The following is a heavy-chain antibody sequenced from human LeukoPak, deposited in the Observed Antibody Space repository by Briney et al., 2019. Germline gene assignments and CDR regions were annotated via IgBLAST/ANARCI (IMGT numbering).Heavy chain of an antibody. CDR3: AREALINYFDY. J-gene: IGHJ4*02. Sequence: ASVKVSCKASGYTFSSYYVHWVRQAPGQGLEWMGMIIPSDGFTSYAQKFQGRVTMTRDMSTSTVYMELRSLRSDDTAVYYCAREALINYFDYWGQGTLVTVSS. CDR2: IIPSDGFT. D-gene: IGHD3-16*01. CDR1: GYTFSSYY. V-gene: IGHV1-46*01.